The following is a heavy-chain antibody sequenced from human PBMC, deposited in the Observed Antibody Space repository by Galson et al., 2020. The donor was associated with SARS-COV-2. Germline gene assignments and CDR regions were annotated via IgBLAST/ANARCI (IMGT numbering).Heavy chain of an antibody. CDR2: IKDEGSDT. D-gene: IGHD7-27*01. CDR3: VRHALVEFQFVFNWGSSTISGGPV. Sequence: GESRRLSCAPSRFTFRKHCMSWVRHPPGRGTEWVATIKDEGSDTRYVDSVKDRSTISRHQDKNSLRMQTTSLIVGDTAVNYCVRHALVEFQFVFNWGSSTISGGPVWGRGTIVIVAS. J-gene: IGHJ4*02. V-gene: IGHV3-7*01. CDR1: RFTFRKHC.